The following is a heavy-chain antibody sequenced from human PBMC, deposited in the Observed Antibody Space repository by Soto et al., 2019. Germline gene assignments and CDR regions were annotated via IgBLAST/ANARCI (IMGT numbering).Heavy chain of an antibody. V-gene: IGHV4-31*03. CDR1: GRSISSGGYF. CDR3: AREGAAPYYYYGMDV. CDR2: IYYSGST. D-gene: IGHD6-6*01. Sequence: SETLSLTCTVSGRSISSGGYFWSWIRQHPGRGLEWIGFIYYSGSTYYNPSLKSRVTISVDTSKNQFSLKLSSVTAADTAVYYCAREGAAPYYYYGMDVWGQGTTVTVSS. J-gene: IGHJ6*02.